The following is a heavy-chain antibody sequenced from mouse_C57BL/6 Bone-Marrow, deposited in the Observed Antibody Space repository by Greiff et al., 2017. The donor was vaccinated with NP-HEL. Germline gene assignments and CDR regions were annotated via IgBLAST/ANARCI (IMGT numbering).Heavy chain of an antibody. D-gene: IGHD2-1*01. CDR3: ARCVYGNYVWAY. CDR1: GFTFTDYY. V-gene: IGHV7-3*01. J-gene: IGHJ3*01. CDR2: IRNKANGYTT. Sequence: EVQGVESGGGLVQPGGSLSLSCAASGFTFTDYYMSWVRQPPGKALEWLGFIRNKANGYTTEYSASVKGRFTISRDNSQSILYIQMNALRAEDSATYYCARCVYGNYVWAYWGQGTLVTVSA.